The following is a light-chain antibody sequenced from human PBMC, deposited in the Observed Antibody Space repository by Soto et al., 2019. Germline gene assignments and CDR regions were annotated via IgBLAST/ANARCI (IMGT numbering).Light chain of an antibody. CDR2: SAS. V-gene: IGKV3-15*01. Sequence: EIVMTQSPATLSVSPGERAALSCRASQSIGGWLAWYQQKPGRAPRLLIYSASSRVTGIPARFSGSGSGTDFTLTISSLQSEDFAVYYCQQCDTWPSTFGQGTKLEIK. J-gene: IGKJ2*01. CDR1: QSIGGW. CDR3: QQCDTWPST.